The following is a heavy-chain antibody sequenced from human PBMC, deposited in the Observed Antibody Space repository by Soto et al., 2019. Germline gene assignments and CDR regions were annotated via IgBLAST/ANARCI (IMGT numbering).Heavy chain of an antibody. CDR1: GFTFNSYW. CDR3: ARHPERIAEIGWFDP. D-gene: IGHD6-13*01. V-gene: IGHV3-7*01. Sequence: PGGSLRLSCAASGFTFNSYWMNWVRQAPGKGLEWVANIKRDGSEKYYVDSVKGRFTISRDNAKNSLYLQMNSLRAEDTAVYYCARHPERIAEIGWFDPWGQGTLVTVSS. J-gene: IGHJ5*02. CDR2: IKRDGSEK.